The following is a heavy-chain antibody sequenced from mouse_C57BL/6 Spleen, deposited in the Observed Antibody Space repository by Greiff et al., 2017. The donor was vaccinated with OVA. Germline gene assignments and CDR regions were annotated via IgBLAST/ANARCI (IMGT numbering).Heavy chain of an antibody. CDR2: IYPSDSET. CDR3: AREENYYIDY. Sequence: VQLQQPGAELVRPGSSVKLSCKASGYTFTSYWMDWVKQRPGQGLEWIGNIYPSDSETHYNQKFKDKATLTVDKSSSTAYMQLSSLTSEDSAVYYCAREENYYIDYWGQGTTLTVSS. CDR1: GYTFTSYW. V-gene: IGHV1-61*01. J-gene: IGHJ2*01.